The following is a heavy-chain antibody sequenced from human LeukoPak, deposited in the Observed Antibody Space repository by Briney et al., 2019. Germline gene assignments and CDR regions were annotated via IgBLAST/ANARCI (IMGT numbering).Heavy chain of an antibody. CDR3: ARVEYCSSTSCYIPGDNYYYYYGMDV. CDR1: GGSISSYY. CDR2: IYYSGST. V-gene: IGHV4-59*01. Sequence: SETLSLTCTVSGGSISSYYWSWIRQPPGKGLEWIGYIYYSGSTNYNPSLKSRVTISVDTSKNQFSLKLSSVTAADTAVYYCARVEYCSSTSCYIPGDNYYYYYGMDVWGQGTTVTVSS. J-gene: IGHJ6*02. D-gene: IGHD2-2*02.